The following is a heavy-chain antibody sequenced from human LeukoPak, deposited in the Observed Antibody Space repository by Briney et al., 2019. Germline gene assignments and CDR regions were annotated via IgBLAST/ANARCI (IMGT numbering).Heavy chain of an antibody. CDR1: GGSISSGSYY. CDR2: IYTSGST. CDR3: AREGAEWLLLFDY. Sequence: PSETLSLTCTVSGGSISSGSYYWSWIRQPAGKGLEWIGRIYTSGSTNYNPSLKSRVTISVDTSKNQFSLKLSSVTAADTAVYYCAREGAEWLLLFDYWGQGSPVTVSS. D-gene: IGHD3-22*01. J-gene: IGHJ4*02. V-gene: IGHV4-61*02.